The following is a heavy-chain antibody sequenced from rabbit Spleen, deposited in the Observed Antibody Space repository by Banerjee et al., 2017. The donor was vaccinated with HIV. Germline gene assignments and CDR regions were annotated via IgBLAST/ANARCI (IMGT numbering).Heavy chain of an antibody. CDR2: INTATGKT. V-gene: IGHV1S40*01. CDR3: ARDTGSSFSTYGMDL. Sequence: QSLEESGGGLVQPEGSLTLTCTASGFSFSSVFWMCWVRQAPGKGLEWIGCINTATGKTVYANWAKGRFTISSTSSTTVPLQMTSLTAADTATYFCARDTGSSFSTYGMDLWGPGTLVTVS. CDR1: GFSFSSVFW. D-gene: IGHD8-1*01. J-gene: IGHJ6*01.